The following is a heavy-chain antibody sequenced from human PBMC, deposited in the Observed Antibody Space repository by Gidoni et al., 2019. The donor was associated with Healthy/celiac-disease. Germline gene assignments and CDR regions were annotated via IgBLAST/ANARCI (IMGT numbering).Heavy chain of an antibody. J-gene: IGHJ4*02. CDR3: ARDGVGRPYSYYFDY. V-gene: IGHV3-33*01. D-gene: IGHD3-3*01. CDR1: GFTFSSYG. CDR2: IWYDGSNK. Sequence: QVPLVESGGGVVQPGGSLRLSCAASGFTFSSYGMHWVRQAPGKGLEWVAVIWYDGSNKYYADSVKGRFTISRDNSKNTLYLQMNSLRAEDTAVYYCARDGVGRPYSYYFDYWGQGTLVTVSS.